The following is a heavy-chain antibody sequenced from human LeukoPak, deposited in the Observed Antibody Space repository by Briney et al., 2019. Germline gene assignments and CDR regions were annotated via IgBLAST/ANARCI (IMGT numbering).Heavy chain of an antibody. CDR1: GFTFSSYS. CDR3: ARGTGFGPYYYYYYMDV. Sequence: GGSLRLSCAASGFTFSSYSMNWVRQAPGKGLEWVSAISGSGGSTYYADSVKGRFTISRDNSQNTLYLQMNSLRAEDTAVYYCARGTGFGPYYYYYYMDVWGKGTTVTISS. J-gene: IGHJ6*03. D-gene: IGHD3-10*01. V-gene: IGHV3-23*01. CDR2: ISGSGGST.